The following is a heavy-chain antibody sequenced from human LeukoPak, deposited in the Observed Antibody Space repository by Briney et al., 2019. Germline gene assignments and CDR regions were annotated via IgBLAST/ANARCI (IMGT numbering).Heavy chain of an antibody. Sequence: GGSLRLSCAASGFTFDDYAMHWVRQAPGKGPEWVSGTSWNSGSIGYADSVKGRFTISRDNAKNSLYLQMNSLRAEDMALYYCAKGSRAVAGHFDYWGQGTLVTVSS. CDR2: TSWNSGSI. CDR1: GFTFDDYA. V-gene: IGHV3-9*03. D-gene: IGHD6-19*01. J-gene: IGHJ4*02. CDR3: AKGSRAVAGHFDY.